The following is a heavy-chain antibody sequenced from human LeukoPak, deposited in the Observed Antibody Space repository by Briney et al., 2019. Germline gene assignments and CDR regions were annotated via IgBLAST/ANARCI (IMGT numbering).Heavy chain of an antibody. CDR3: ARGRDNWNAFDI. J-gene: IGHJ3*02. CDR2: IIPIFGTA. D-gene: IGHD1-20*01. Sequence: SVKVSCKASGGTFSSYAISWVRQAPGQGLEWMGGIIPIFGTANYAQKFQGRVTITADESTSTAYMELSSLRSEDTAVSYCARGRDNWNAFDIWGQGTMVTVSS. CDR1: GGTFSSYA. V-gene: IGHV1-69*13.